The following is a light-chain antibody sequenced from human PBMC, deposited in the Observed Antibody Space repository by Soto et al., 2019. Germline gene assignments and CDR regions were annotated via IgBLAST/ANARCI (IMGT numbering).Light chain of an antibody. V-gene: IGKV1-33*01. J-gene: IGKJ1*01. CDR1: QDINVY. CDR2: DAS. Sequence: DIQMTQSPSSLSASVGDRVTITCQASQDINVYLNWYQQKPGKAPKLLIFDASNLENGVPSRFSGSGSGTEFTLTITGLQPDDFATYYCQQYNTYWTFGQGTKVDIK. CDR3: QQYNTYWT.